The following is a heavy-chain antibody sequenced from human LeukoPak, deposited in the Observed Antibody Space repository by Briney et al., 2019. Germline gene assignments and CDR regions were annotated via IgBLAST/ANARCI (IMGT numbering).Heavy chain of an antibody. J-gene: IGHJ4*02. Sequence: SETLSLTCAVSGGSVSSGGYSWSWIRQPPGKGLEWIGYIYQSGITYYNPSLKSRVTISLDRSKNHFSLRLSSVTAADTAVYYCARASPVLDYWGQGTLVTVSS. CDR1: GGSVSSGGYS. D-gene: IGHD2-2*01. CDR3: ARASPVLDY. CDR2: IYQSGIT. V-gene: IGHV4-30-2*01.